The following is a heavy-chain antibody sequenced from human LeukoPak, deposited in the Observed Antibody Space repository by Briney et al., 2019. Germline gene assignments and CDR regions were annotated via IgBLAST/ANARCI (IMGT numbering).Heavy chain of an antibody. Sequence: EASVKVSCKASGCKFTDDYMHWVRQAPGQGLEFMGWINPDSGFTNYAQKFKGRVTMTRDTSISTAYLEVRSLTSDDTAVYYCAPTAEAYTSWWKVWGQGTLVTVSS. CDR2: INPDSGFT. V-gene: IGHV1-2*02. CDR3: APTAEAYTSWWKV. D-gene: IGHD3-16*01. J-gene: IGHJ4*02. CDR1: GCKFTDDY.